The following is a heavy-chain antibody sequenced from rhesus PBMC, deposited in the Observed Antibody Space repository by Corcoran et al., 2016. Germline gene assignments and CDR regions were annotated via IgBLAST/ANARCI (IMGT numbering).Heavy chain of an antibody. Sequence: QVQLVQSGTEVQTPGSSVKVSCKASGHIFTAYYMPWVRQAPVQGLEWVEEINPKTGGTNSALKFQGRVIVTRDTSTSAAYMELSSLTSEDTAIYYCTRERYSGTWNFGYWGQGVLVTVSS. CDR3: TRERYSGTWNFGY. V-gene: IGHV1-138*01. CDR2: INPKTGGT. CDR1: GHIFTAYY. D-gene: IGHD6-25*01. J-gene: IGHJ4*01.